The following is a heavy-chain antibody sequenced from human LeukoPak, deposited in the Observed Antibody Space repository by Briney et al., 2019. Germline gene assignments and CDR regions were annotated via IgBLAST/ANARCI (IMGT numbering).Heavy chain of an antibody. V-gene: IGHV4-4*07. CDR2: VYTSGDT. CDR1: GVSISTSY. D-gene: IGHD1-1*01. J-gene: IGHJ4*02. CDR3: ARGGWNHDY. Sequence: PSETLSHTCTASGVSISTSYWSWIRQPAGKGLEWIGRVYTSGDTNYNPSLNSRLTLSVDTSKNQFSLTLTSLTAADTAVYYCARGGWNHDYWGQGTLVTVSS.